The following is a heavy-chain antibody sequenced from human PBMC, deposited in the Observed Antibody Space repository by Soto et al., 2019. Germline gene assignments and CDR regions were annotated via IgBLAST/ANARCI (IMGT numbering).Heavy chain of an antibody. CDR3: ARGRHYYGSGSYYSWFDP. CDR1: GGSISSGGYS. D-gene: IGHD3-10*01. J-gene: IGHJ5*02. V-gene: IGHV4-30-2*01. CDR2: IYHSGST. Sequence: SETLSLTCAVSGGSISSGGYSWSWIRQPPGKGLEWIGYIYHSGSTYYNPSLKSRVTISVDRSKNQFSLKLSSVTAADTAVYYCARGRHYYGSGSYYSWFDPWGQGTLVTVSS.